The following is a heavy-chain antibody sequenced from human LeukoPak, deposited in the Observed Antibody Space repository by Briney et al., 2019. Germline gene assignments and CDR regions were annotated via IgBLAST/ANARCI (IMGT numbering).Heavy chain of an antibody. D-gene: IGHD6-19*01. CDR2: ISYTGDA. Sequence: SETLSLTCAVYGGSFSGYYWSWIHQPPGKGLEWIGFISYTGDAYYNPSLNSRVTMSVDTSNNHFSLTLNSVTAADTALYYCARHQRGSGLGGVDYWGQGTLVSVSS. V-gene: IGHV4-34*01. CDR1: GGSFSGYY. J-gene: IGHJ4*02. CDR3: ARHQRGSGLGGVDY.